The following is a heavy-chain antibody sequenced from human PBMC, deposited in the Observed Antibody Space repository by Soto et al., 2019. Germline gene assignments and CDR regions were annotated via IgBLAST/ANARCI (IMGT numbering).Heavy chain of an antibody. CDR1: GRSFSGYY. V-gene: IGHV4-34*01. D-gene: IGHD7-27*01. CDR3: ARGWGRIFDY. J-gene: IGHJ4*02. Sequence: QVQLQQWGAGLLKPSETLSLTCAVYGRSFSGYYWNWIRQPPGKGLEWIGEINHSGSTNYNPSLKSRVTISVDTSKNQFSLTLSSVTAADTAVYYCARGWGRIFDYWGQGTLVTVSS. CDR2: INHSGST.